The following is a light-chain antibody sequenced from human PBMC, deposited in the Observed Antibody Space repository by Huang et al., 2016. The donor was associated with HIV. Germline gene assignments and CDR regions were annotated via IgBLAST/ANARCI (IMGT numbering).Light chain of an antibody. CDR1: QSISSY. Sequence: DIQMTQSPYSLSASVGDRVTITCRASQSISSYLNLYQKKPGKAPKILIYAASNLQSGIPARFSGSGAGTDFTLTITSLQPEDFATYYCQQTYIIPLTFGQGTKLEIK. J-gene: IGKJ2*01. V-gene: IGKV1-39*01. CDR3: QQTYIIPLT. CDR2: AAS.